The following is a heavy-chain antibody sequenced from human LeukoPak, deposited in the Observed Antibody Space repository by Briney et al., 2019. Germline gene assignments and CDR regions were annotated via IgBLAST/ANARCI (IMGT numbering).Heavy chain of an antibody. V-gene: IGHV3-21*01. CDR2: ISSSGSYI. CDR3: ANNIAARPFDY. Sequence: GGSLRLSCAVSGFPLSSYAMNWVRQAPGKGLEWVSSISSSGSYIYYADSVKGRFTISRDNAKNSLYLQMNSLRAEDTAVYYCANNIAARPFDYWGQGTLVTVSS. CDR1: GFPLSSYA. D-gene: IGHD6-6*01. J-gene: IGHJ4*02.